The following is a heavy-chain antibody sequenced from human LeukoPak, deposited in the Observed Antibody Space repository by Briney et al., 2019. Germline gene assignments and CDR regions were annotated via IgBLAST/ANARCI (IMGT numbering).Heavy chain of an antibody. Sequence: GGSLRLSCAVSGFTFSGHWMFWVRQAPGKGLEWVSYISSSSSTIYYADSVKGRFTISRDNAKNSRYLQMNSLRAEDTAVYYCARDPVWGQGTMVTVSS. V-gene: IGHV3-48*01. CDR2: ISSSSSTI. J-gene: IGHJ3*01. CDR3: ARDPV. CDR1: GFTFSGHW.